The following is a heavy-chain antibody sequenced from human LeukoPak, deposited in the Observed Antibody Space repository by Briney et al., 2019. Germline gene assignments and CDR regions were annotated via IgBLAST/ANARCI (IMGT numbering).Heavy chain of an antibody. CDR1: GFSFNIYW. J-gene: IGHJ4*02. V-gene: IGHV3-7*05. Sequence: GGSLRLSCAASGFSFNIYWMSWVRQAPGKGLEWVANINQDGSEKYYVDSVEGRFTISRDNAKNSMYLQMNSLRAEDTAVYYCARDKSYGDSEDYWGQGTLVTVSS. D-gene: IGHD4-17*01. CDR3: ARDKSYGDSEDY. CDR2: INQDGSEK.